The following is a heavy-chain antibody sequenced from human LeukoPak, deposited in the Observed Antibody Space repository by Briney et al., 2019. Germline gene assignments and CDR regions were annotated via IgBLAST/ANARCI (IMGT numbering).Heavy chain of an antibody. J-gene: IGHJ4*02. Sequence: PSETLSLTCAAYGGSFSGYYWSWIRQPPGKGLEWIGEINHSGSTNYNPSLKSRVTISVDTSKNQFSLKLSSVTAADTAVYYCARGHVVVVAATLDYWGQGTLVTVSS. CDR2: INHSGST. CDR1: GGSFSGYY. CDR3: ARGHVVVVAATLDY. D-gene: IGHD2-15*01. V-gene: IGHV4-34*01.